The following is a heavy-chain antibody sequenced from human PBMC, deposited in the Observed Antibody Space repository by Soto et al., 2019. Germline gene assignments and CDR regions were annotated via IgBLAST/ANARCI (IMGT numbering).Heavy chain of an antibody. J-gene: IGHJ4*02. CDR2: IIPIFGTA. CDR3: ATGRQSRKRSTGTTSLCH. V-gene: IGHV1-69*01. Sequence: QVQLVQSGAEVKKPGSSVKVSCKASGGTFSSYAISWVRQAPGQGLEWMGGIIPIFGTANYAQKFQGRVTITADESTSTAYMELSSLRSEDTAVYYCATGRQSRKRSTGTTSLCHWGQGTLVTVSS. CDR1: GGTFSSYA. D-gene: IGHD1-7*01.